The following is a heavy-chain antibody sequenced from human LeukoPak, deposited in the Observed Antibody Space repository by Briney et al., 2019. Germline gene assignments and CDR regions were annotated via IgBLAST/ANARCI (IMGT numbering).Heavy chain of an antibody. Sequence: SVKVSCKASGGTFSSYATSWVRQAPGQGLEWMGRVIPILGIANYAQKFQGRVTITADKSTSTAYMELSSLRSEDTAVYYCAEATVTEVPTRGEYFQHWGQGTLVTVSS. D-gene: IGHD4-17*01. V-gene: IGHV1-69*04. CDR3: AEATVTEVPTRGEYFQH. CDR1: GGTFSSYA. J-gene: IGHJ1*01. CDR2: VIPILGIA.